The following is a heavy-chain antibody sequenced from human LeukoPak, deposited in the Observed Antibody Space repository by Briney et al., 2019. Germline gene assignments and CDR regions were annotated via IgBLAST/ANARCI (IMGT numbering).Heavy chain of an antibody. CDR1: GGSISSYY. D-gene: IGHD6-13*01. J-gene: IGHJ6*03. CDR2: IYYSGST. CDR3: ARVVSSSWDYYYYMDV. V-gene: IGHV4-59*01. Sequence: SETLSLTCSVSGGSISSYYWSWIRQPPGKGLEWIGYIYYSGSTNYNPSLKSRVTISVDTSKNHFSLKLYSVTAADTAVYYCARVVSSSWDYYYYMDVWGKGTTVTIPS.